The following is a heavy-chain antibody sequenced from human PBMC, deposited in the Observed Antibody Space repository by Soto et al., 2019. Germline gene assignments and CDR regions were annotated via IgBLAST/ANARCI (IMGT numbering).Heavy chain of an antibody. CDR2: ITWNSGGR. J-gene: IGHJ4*02. Sequence: EVQLVESGGGLVQPGRSLRLSCVASGFTFDDYAMHWVRQAPGKGLEWVSGITWNSGGRDYSDSVRGRFTISRDNADNSLYLQMSRLRPEDTAFYYCAKDIVRGLRYTLDSWGQGTLVTVSS. V-gene: IGHV3-9*01. CDR3: AKDIVRGLRYTLDS. D-gene: IGHD2-2*02. CDR1: GFTFDDYA.